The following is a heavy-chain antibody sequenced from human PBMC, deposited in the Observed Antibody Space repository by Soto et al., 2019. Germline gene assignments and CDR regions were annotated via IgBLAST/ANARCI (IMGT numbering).Heavy chain of an antibody. CDR1: GGSFSGYY. CDR2: INHSGST. D-gene: IGHD1-1*01. V-gene: IGHV4-34*01. J-gene: IGHJ5*02. CDR3: ARDRRDGYNYNWFDP. Sequence: PSETLSLTCAVYGGSFSGYYWSWIRQPPGKGLEWIGEINHSGSTNYNPSLKSRVTISVDTSKNQFSLKLSSVTAADTAVYYCARDRRDGYNYNWFDPWGQGTLVTVSS.